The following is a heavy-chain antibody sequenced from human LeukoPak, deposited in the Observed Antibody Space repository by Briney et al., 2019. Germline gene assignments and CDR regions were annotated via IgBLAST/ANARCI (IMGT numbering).Heavy chain of an antibody. CDR1: GYSFTSYW. V-gene: IGHV5-51*01. Sequence: GASLQISCKGSGYSFTSYWIGWVRQMPGKGLEWMGIIYPGDSDTRYSPSFQGQVTISADKSISTAYLQWSSLKASDTAMYYCARGRRYNWNYECKSFDYWGQGTLVTVSS. CDR2: IYPGDSDT. CDR3: ARGRRYNWNYECKSFDY. J-gene: IGHJ4*02. D-gene: IGHD1-7*01.